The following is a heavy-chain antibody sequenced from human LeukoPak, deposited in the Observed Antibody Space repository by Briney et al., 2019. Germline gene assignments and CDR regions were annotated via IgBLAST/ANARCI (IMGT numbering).Heavy chain of an antibody. CDR1: GGSISSYY. V-gene: IGHV4-4*07. Sequence: PSETPSLTCTVSGGSISSYYWSWIRQPAGKGLEGIGRIYTSGSTNYNPSLKSRVTMSVDTSKNQFFLKLSSVTAADTAVYYCARGKVDDYDSSGWAFEIWGQGTMVTVSS. D-gene: IGHD3-22*01. CDR3: ARGKVDDYDSSGWAFEI. CDR2: IYTSGST. J-gene: IGHJ3*02.